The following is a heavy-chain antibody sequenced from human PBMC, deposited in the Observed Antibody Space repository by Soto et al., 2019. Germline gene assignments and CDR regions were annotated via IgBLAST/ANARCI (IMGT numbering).Heavy chain of an antibody. V-gene: IGHV3-30*03. CDR2: ILYDGSNT. CDR1: VFTFSNFG. J-gene: IGHJ6*02. CDR3: ARSMTPHSIALVAMDV. Sequence: SLRLSCAASVFTFSNFGMHCFRHAPGKGLEWVAAILYDGSNTYYADSVKGRFTISRDNSKNTLYLEMNSLRAEDTAVYYCARSMTPHSIALVAMDVWGQGTTVTVSS. D-gene: IGHD2-8*02.